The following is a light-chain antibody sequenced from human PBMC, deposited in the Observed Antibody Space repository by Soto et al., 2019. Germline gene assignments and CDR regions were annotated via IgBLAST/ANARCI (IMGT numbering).Light chain of an antibody. CDR2: WAS. CDR1: QSVLYSSNTKNY. CDR3: QQYYTNALT. V-gene: IGKV4-1*01. Sequence: DIVMTQSPDSLAVSLGERATINCKSSQSVLYSSNTKNYLAWYQQKPGQPPKLLIYWASTRESVVPDRFSGSGSGTDFTLTISSLQAEDVAVYYCQQYYTNALTFGGGTKVGVK. J-gene: IGKJ4*01.